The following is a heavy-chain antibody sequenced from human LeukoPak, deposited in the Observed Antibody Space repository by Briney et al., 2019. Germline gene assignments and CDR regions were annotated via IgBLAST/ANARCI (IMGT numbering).Heavy chain of an antibody. CDR1: GFTFSTYA. D-gene: IGHD6-13*01. V-gene: IGHV3-23*01. CDR2: ISGSGGST. J-gene: IGHJ4*02. Sequence: GGSLRLSCAASGFTFSTYAMILVRQAPGKGLEWVSSISGSGGSTYYADSVKGRFTISRDNSKNTLYLQMNNLRAEDTAVYYCAKRITTPGPYFDYWGQGTLVTVSS. CDR3: AKRITTPGPYFDY.